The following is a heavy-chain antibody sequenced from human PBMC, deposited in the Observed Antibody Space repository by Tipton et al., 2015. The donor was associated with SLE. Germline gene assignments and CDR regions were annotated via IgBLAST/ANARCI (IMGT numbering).Heavy chain of an antibody. CDR1: GGSFSGYY. V-gene: IGHV4-34*01. J-gene: IGHJ4*02. CDR3: ARDREGIRYYFDY. Sequence: TLSLTCAVYGGSFSGYYWSWIRQPPGKGLEWIGEINHSGSTNYNPSLKSRVTISVDTSKNQFSLKLSSVTAADTAVYYCARDREGIRYYFDYWGQGTLVTVSS. D-gene: IGHD1-26*01. CDR2: INHSGST.